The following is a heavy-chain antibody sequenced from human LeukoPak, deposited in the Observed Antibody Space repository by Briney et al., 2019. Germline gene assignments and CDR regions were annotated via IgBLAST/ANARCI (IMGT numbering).Heavy chain of an antibody. CDR3: ARESRYQPPTDAFDI. CDR1: GGSISSSYS. Sequence: SETLSLTCTVSGGSISSSYSWGWIRQPPGKGLEWIGNIYYSGSTYYNSSLKSRVTISVDTSKNQFSLQLNSVTPEDTAVYYCARESRYQPPTDAFDIWGQGTMVTVSS. J-gene: IGHJ3*02. V-gene: IGHV4-39*02. CDR2: IYYSGST. D-gene: IGHD2-2*01.